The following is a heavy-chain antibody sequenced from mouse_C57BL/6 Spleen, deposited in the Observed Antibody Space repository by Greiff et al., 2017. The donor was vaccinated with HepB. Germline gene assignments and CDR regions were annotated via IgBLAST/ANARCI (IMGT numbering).Heavy chain of an antibody. CDR1: GFTFSDYG. CDR3: ERSGSSYVDYAMDY. V-gene: IGHV5-17*01. J-gene: IGHJ4*01. D-gene: IGHD1-1*01. Sequence: EVHLVESGGGLVKPGGSLKLSCAASGFTFSDYGMHWVRQAPEKGLEWVAYISSGSSTIYYADTVKGRFTISRDNAKNTLFLQMTSLRCEDTAMYYCERSGSSYVDYAMDYWGQGTSVTVSS. CDR2: ISSGSSTI.